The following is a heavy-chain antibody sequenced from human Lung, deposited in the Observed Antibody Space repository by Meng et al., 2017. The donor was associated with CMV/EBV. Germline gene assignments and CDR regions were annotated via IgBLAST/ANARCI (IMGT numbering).Heavy chain of an antibody. V-gene: IGHV3-23*01. D-gene: IGHD3-3*01. J-gene: IGHJ4*02. CDR2: VSGNCDKT. Sequence: FSFSAFAVSWVRLPPGTGLEWVSTVSGNCDKTYYAGSVKSRFTISRDNSMNTLYLQMNSMRAEDTAVYYCAKRGALRFLEHLLSFDNWGQGTLVTVSS. CDR3: AKRGALRFLEHLLSFDN. CDR1: FSFSAFA.